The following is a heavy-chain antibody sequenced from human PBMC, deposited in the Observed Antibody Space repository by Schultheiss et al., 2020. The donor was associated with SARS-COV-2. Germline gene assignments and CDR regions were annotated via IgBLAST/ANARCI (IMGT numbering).Heavy chain of an antibody. Sequence: GGSLRLSCKGSGYSFTSYWIGWVRQMPGKGLEWMGIIYPGDSDTRYSPSFQGQVTISADKSISTAYLQWSSLKASDTAMYYCASSSSMRAFNIWGQGTMVTVSS. V-gene: IGHV5-51*01. CDR3: ASSSSMRAFNI. J-gene: IGHJ3*02. CDR2: IYPGDSDT. D-gene: IGHD2-2*01. CDR1: GYSFTSYW.